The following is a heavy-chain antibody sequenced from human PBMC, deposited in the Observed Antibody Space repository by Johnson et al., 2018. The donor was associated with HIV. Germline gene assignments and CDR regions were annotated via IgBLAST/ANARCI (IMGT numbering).Heavy chain of an antibody. CDR1: GFTLSNHW. Sequence: VQLVESGGGVVQPGRSLRLSCVASGFTLSNHWMSWVRQAPGKGLEYVANVNQDGSAKFYVDSVKGRFTISRDNAKNSLYLQMNSLRVEDTAVYFCGSLGDGHQKGAFEIWGHGTMVTVSS. J-gene: IGHJ3*02. CDR3: GSLGDGHQKGAFEI. V-gene: IGHV3-7*02. D-gene: IGHD3-16*01. CDR2: VNQDGSAK.